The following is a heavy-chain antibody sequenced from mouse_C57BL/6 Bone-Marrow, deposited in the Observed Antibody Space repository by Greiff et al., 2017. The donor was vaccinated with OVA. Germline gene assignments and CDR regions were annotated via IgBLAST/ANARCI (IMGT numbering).Heavy chain of an antibody. V-gene: IGHV5-17*01. J-gene: IGHJ1*03. CDR3: ARSSITTVWYFDV. D-gene: IGHD1-1*01. CDR1: GFTFSDYG. CDR2: ISSGSSTI. Sequence: EVKLMESGGGLVKPGGSLKLSCAASGFTFSDYGMHWVRQAPEKGLEWVAYISSGSSTIYYADTVKGLFTISRDNAKNTLFLQMTSLRSEDTAMYYCARSSITTVWYFDVWGTGTTVTVSS.